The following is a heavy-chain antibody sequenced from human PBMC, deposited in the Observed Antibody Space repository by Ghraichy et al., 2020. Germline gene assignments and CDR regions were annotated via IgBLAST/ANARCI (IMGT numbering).Heavy chain of an antibody. J-gene: IGHJ4*02. D-gene: IGHD1-26*01. CDR2: IKQDGSEK. CDR3: ARAVHRVGPYLDY. V-gene: IGHV3-7*01. Sequence: GGSLRLSCAASGFTFGSNWMTWVRQAPGKGLEWVGNIKQDGSEKYYVGSVKGRFSISRDNAKNSLYLQMNSLRDEDTAVYYCARAVHRVGPYLDYWGQGTLFTVSS. CDR1: GFTFGSNW.